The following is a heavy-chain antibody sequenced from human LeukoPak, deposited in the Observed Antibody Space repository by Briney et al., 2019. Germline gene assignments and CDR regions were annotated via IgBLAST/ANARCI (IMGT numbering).Heavy chain of an antibody. CDR2: ISGSSNTI. Sequence: GGSLRLSCATSGVTFSSYSMNWVRQAPGKGLEWVSYISGSSNTIYYADSVKGRFTISRDNAKNSLYLQMNSLRAEDTAVYYCASLPDYYDSSGYPPWGQGTLVTVSS. D-gene: IGHD3-22*01. V-gene: IGHV3-48*04. CDR3: ASLPDYYDSSGYPP. J-gene: IGHJ4*02. CDR1: GVTFSSYS.